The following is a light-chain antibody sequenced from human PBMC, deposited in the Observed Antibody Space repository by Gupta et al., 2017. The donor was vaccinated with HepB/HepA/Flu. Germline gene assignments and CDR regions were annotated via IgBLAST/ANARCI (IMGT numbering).Light chain of an antibody. CDR3: STDTSSSNLV. Sequence: QSALTQPASVSGSPGQSITISCTGTSSAVGGYNYCSCDQQHPGKAHKLMIYDASKRPAGVANRLSGSKSGNTASLTISGLQAEDEADYYCSTDTSSSNLVFGGGTKLTVL. CDR1: SSAVGGYNY. V-gene: IGLV2-14*03. J-gene: IGLJ2*01. CDR2: DAS.